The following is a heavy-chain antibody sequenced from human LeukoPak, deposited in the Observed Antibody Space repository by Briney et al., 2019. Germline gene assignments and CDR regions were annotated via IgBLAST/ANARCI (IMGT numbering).Heavy chain of an antibody. Sequence: ASVKVSCKASGYTFTSYGISWVRQAPGQGLEWIGWISAYNGNTNYAQKLQGRVTMTTDTSTSTAYMELRSLRSDDTAVYYCARDRGYDYFFPHYSNGDWFDPWGQGTLVTVSS. V-gene: IGHV1-18*01. D-gene: IGHD5-12*01. CDR3: ARDRGYDYFFPHYSNGDWFDP. CDR2: ISAYNGNT. J-gene: IGHJ5*02. CDR1: GYTFTSYG.